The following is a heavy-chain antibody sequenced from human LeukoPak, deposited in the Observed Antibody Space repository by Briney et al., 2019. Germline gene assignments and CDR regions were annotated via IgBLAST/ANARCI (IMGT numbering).Heavy chain of an antibody. J-gene: IGHJ5*02. Sequence: PSETLSLTCTVSGGSISSSSYYWGWIRQPPGKGLEWIGSIYYSGSTYYNPSLKSRVTISVDTSKNQFSLKLSSVTAADTAVYYCARINNYVQTGFRSGWFDPWGQGTLVTVSS. CDR1: GGSISSSSYY. CDR2: IYYSGST. V-gene: IGHV4-39*01. CDR3: ARINNYVQTGFRSGWFDP. D-gene: IGHD4-11*01.